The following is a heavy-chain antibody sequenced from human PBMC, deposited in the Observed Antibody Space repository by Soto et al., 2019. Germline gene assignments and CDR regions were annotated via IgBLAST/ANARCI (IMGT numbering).Heavy chain of an antibody. D-gene: IGHD1-1*01. J-gene: IGHJ4*02. CDR1: RFMFSSAW. V-gene: IGHV3-15*01. Sequence: EVHVVESGGDLVRPGGSLTLSCATSRFMFSSAWMSWVRQAPGRGLEWVARIKSKSEGETRDYAARVKGRFDISRDDSKKMVYLQMNSLKAEDTGLDYCVEGWNDFWGQGTLVTVSS. CDR2: IKSKSEGETR. CDR3: VEGWNDF.